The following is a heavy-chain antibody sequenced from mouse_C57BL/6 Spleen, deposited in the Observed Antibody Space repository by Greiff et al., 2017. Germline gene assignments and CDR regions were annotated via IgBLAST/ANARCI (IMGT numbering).Heavy chain of an antibody. CDR1: GYTFTSYG. J-gene: IGHJ2*01. CDR2: IYPRSGNT. Sequence: QVQLQQSGAELARPGASVKLSCKASGYTFTSYGISWVKQRTGQGLEWIGEIYPRSGNTYYNEKFKGKATLTADKSSSTAYMELRSLTSEDSAVYFCARWAAGYDGKGFDYWGQGTTLTVSS. CDR3: ARWAAGYDGKGFDY. V-gene: IGHV1-81*01. D-gene: IGHD2-3*01.